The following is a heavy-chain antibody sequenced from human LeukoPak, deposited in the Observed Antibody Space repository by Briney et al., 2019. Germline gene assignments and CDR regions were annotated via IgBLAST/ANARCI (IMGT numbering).Heavy chain of an antibody. D-gene: IGHD6-19*01. Sequence: GGSLRLSCAASGNYWMHWVRQAPGKGLEWVSLISWDGGSTYYADSVKGRFTISRDNSKNSLYLQMNSLRTEDTALYYCAKDISSGWPTDDAFDIWGQGTMVTVSS. CDR3: AKDISSGWPTDDAFDI. J-gene: IGHJ3*02. CDR2: ISWDGGST. CDR1: GNYW. V-gene: IGHV3-43*01.